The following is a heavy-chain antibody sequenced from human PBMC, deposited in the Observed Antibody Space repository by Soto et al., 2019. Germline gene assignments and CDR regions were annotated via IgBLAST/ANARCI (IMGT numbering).Heavy chain of an antibody. D-gene: IGHD6-13*01. CDR3: AKAGYSSSWPAPYYFDY. V-gene: IGHV3-23*01. J-gene: IGHJ4*02. Sequence: GGSLRLSCAASGFTFSSYAMSWVRQAPGKGLEWVSAISGSGGSTYYADSVKGRFTISRDNSKNTLYLQMNSLRAEDTAVYYCAKAGYSSSWPAPYYFDYRAQGTLVPVPS. CDR1: GFTFSSYA. CDR2: ISGSGGST.